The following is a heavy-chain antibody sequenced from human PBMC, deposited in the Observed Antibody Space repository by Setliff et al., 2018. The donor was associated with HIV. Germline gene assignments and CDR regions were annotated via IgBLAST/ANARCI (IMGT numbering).Heavy chain of an antibody. CDR3: ASHRRVGTTVLFSY. J-gene: IGHJ4*02. Sequence: ASVKVSCKVSGYTLTDLSIHWVRQAPGKGLEWMGGFDPAHDKTIYAQKFQGRVTMTEDTSTDTAYMQLNSLRSEDTAVYFCASHRRVGTTVLFSYWGQGTLVTVS. V-gene: IGHV1-24*01. D-gene: IGHD1-1*01. CDR1: GYTLTDLS. CDR2: FDPAHDKT.